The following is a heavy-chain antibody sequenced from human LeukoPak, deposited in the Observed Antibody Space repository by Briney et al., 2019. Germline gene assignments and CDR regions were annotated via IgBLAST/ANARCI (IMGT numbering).Heavy chain of an antibody. D-gene: IGHD3-22*01. Sequence: GESLKISCKGSGYSFTNYWIDWVRQMPGKGLEWMGIIYPGDSDTRYSPSFQGQVTISADKSISTAYLQWSSLKASDTAMYYCAIQVGDYYDSSGYSLDWGQGTLVTVSS. J-gene: IGHJ4*02. CDR1: GYSFTNYW. CDR3: AIQVGDYYDSSGYSLD. CDR2: IYPGDSDT. V-gene: IGHV5-51*01.